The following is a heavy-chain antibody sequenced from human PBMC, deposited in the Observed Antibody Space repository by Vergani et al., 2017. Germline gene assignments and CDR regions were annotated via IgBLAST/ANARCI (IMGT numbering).Heavy chain of an antibody. CDR3: AASPSSVLTIDYYYGMDV. J-gene: IGHJ6*02. CDR1: GFTFTSSA. V-gene: IGHV1-58*02. CDR2: IVVGIGNT. Sequence: QMQLVQSGPEVKKPGTSVKVSCKASGFTFTSSAMQWVRQARGQRLDWIGWIVVGIGNTNYAQKFQEIVTITRDMSKSPAYMELSSLISEDTAVYYCAASPSSVLTIDYYYGMDVWGQGTTVTVSS. D-gene: IGHD3-9*01.